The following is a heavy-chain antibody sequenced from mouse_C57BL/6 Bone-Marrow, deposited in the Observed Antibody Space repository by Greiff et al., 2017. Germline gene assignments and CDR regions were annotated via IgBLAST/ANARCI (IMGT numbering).Heavy chain of an antibody. CDR1: GYTYTSYG. V-gene: IGHV1-81*01. CDR2: IYPRSGNT. CDR3: ARHGYYAMDY. J-gene: IGHJ4*01. Sequence: QVQLQQSGAELARPGASVKLSCKASGYTYTSYGISWVKQRTGQGLEWIGEIYPRSGNTYYNEKFKGKATLTADKSSSTAYMELRSLTSEDSAVYFCARHGYYAMDYWGQGTSVTVSS.